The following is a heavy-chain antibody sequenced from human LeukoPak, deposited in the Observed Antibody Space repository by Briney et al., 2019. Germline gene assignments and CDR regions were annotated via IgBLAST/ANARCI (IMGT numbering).Heavy chain of an antibody. CDR1: GFTFSSYA. Sequence: GGSLRLSCAASGFTFSSYAMSWVRQAPGKGLEWVSVISGSGGGTYYADSVKGRFTISRDNSKSTLYLQMDSLRAEDTAVYYCGRTPWIVGASYYFDYWGQGTLVTVSS. CDR2: ISGSGGGT. CDR3: GRTPWIVGASYYFDY. J-gene: IGHJ4*02. V-gene: IGHV3-23*01. D-gene: IGHD1-26*01.